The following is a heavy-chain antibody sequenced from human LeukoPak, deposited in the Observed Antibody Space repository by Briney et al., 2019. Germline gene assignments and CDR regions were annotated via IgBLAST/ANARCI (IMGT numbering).Heavy chain of an antibody. CDR1: GGSISSDY. J-gene: IGHJ6*02. Sequence: SETLSLTCAVSGGSISSDYWSWIRQPPGKGLEWIGYIYYSGSTNYNPSLKSRVTISVDTSKNQFSLKLSSVTAADTAVYYCATTSIYDILTGYASLGMDVWGQGTTVTVSS. V-gene: IGHV4-59*01. CDR3: ATTSIYDILTGYASLGMDV. CDR2: IYYSGST. D-gene: IGHD3-9*01.